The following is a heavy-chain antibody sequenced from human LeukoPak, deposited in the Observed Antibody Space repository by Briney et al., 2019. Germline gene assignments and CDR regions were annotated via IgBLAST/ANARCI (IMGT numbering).Heavy chain of an antibody. CDR1: ALTFSDYS. Sequence: RGSLRLSCAASALTFSDYSMNWVRQAPGKGLEWISYISSNGSTIYYAASVKGRFTISRDSAKNSLYLQMKGLRAEDTAIYYCARGPKTSFDYWGQGTLVTVSS. CDR2: ISSNGSTI. CDR3: ARGPKTSFDY. J-gene: IGHJ4*02. V-gene: IGHV3-48*01.